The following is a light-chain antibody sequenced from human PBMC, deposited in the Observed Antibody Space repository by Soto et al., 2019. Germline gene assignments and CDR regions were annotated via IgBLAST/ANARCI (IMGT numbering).Light chain of an antibody. CDR3: QQYGSSRFT. V-gene: IGKV3-20*01. Sequence: EIVLTQSPGTLSLSPGERATLSCRASQSISSSYLAWYQQKPGQAPRLLVYGASSRATGIPDRFSGSGSGTDFTRTISRLEPEDFEVYYCQQYGSSRFTFGPGTKVDIK. CDR1: QSISSSY. J-gene: IGKJ3*01. CDR2: GAS.